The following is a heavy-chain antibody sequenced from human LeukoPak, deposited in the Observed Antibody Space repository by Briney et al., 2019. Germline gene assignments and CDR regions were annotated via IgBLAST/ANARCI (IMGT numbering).Heavy chain of an antibody. J-gene: IGHJ4*02. V-gene: IGHV1-18*01. D-gene: IGHD1-26*01. CDR2: ISAYNGNT. CDR3: ARVVGGSYYSANCFDY. CDR1: GYTFTSYG. Sequence: ASVKVSCKPSGYTFTSYGISWERQAPGQGLEWMGWISAYNGNTNYAQKLQDRVTMTTDTSTSTACMELRSLRSDDTAVYYCARVVGGSYYSANCFDYWGQGTLVTVSS.